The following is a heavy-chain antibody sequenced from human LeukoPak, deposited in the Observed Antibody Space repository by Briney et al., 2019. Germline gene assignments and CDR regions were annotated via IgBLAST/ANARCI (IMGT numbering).Heavy chain of an antibody. CDR1: GGSISSYY. CDR3: ASRSSIWSGYQDTLYYFDS. Sequence: SETLSLTCTVSGGSISSYYWSWIRQPPGKRLEWIGHIYYSGSTNYNPSLKSRVTISVDTSKDQFSLKLSSVTAADTAVYYCASRSSIWSGYQDTLYYFDSWGQGTLVTVSS. D-gene: IGHD3-3*01. V-gene: IGHV4-59*01. CDR2: IYYSGST. J-gene: IGHJ4*02.